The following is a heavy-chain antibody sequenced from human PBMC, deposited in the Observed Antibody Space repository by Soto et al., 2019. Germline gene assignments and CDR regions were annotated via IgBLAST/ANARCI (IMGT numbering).Heavy chain of an antibody. CDR3: ARLYSSSLEGWFDP. CDR2: INHSGST. CDR1: GGSFSGYY. Sequence: KLPETLSLTCAVYGGSFSGYYWSWIRQPPGKGLEWIGEINHSGSTNYNPSLKSRVTISVDTSKNQFSLKLSSVTAADTAVYYCARLYSSSLEGWFDPWGQGTLVTVSS. J-gene: IGHJ5*02. V-gene: IGHV4-34*01. D-gene: IGHD6-13*01.